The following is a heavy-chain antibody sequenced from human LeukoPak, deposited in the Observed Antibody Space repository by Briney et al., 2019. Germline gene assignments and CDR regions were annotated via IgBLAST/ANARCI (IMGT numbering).Heavy chain of an antibody. D-gene: IGHD3-10*01. Sequence: ASVKVSCKASGYTFTSYGISWVRQAPGQGLEWMGWISAYNGNTNYAQKLQGRVTMTTDTSTSPAYMELRSLRSDDTAVYYCARYYYGSGSYYNSDGMDVWGKGTTVTVSS. V-gene: IGHV1-18*04. CDR1: GYTFTSYG. CDR3: ARYYYGSGSYYNSDGMDV. CDR2: ISAYNGNT. J-gene: IGHJ6*04.